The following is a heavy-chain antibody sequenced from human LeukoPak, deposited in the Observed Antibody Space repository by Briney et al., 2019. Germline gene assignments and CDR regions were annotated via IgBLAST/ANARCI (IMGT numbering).Heavy chain of an antibody. Sequence: PGGSLRLSCAASGFRFKNLAMTWVRQAPGKGLEWVSTISASGGGAYYADSVKGRFTISRDNSKDTLSLQMNTLRAEDTAVYYCAKDVRRAEYCSATTCYTSSFDYWGQGTLVTVSS. CDR1: GFRFKNLA. J-gene: IGHJ4*02. CDR2: ISASGGGA. D-gene: IGHD2-2*02. CDR3: AKDVRRAEYCSATTCYTSSFDY. V-gene: IGHV3-23*01.